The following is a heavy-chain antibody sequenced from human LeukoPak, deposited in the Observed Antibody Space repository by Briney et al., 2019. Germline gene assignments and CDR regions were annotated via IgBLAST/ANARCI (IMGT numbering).Heavy chain of an antibody. CDR2: INPSGGST. Sequence: ASVKVSCKASGYTFTSYYMHWVRQAPGQGLEWMGIINPSGGSTSYAQKLQGRVTMTTDTSTSTAYMELRSLKSDGTAVYYCASLKNYYDSSGYLVTDAFDIWGQGTMVTVSS. J-gene: IGHJ3*02. D-gene: IGHD3-22*01. V-gene: IGHV1-46*01. CDR1: GYTFTSYY. CDR3: ASLKNYYDSSGYLVTDAFDI.